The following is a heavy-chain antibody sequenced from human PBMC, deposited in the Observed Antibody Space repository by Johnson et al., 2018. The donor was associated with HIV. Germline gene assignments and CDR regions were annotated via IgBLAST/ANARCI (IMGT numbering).Heavy chain of an antibody. V-gene: IGHV3-13*01. CDR3: ARDLGNWDSPRSAFDI. CDR1: GFTFSSYD. Sequence: VQLVESGGGLVQPGGSLRLSCAASGFTFSSYDMHWVRQATGKGLEWVSAIGTAGDTYYPGDGQGGGSSSRENAKNSLYLQVNSLRAEDTAVYYCARDLGNWDSPRSAFDIWGQGTMVTVSS. CDR2: IGTAGDT. J-gene: IGHJ3*02. D-gene: IGHD1/OR15-1a*01.